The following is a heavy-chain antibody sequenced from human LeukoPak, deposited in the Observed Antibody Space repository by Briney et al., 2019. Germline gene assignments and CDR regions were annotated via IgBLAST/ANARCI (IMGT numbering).Heavy chain of an antibody. V-gene: IGHV4-38-2*01. D-gene: IGHD2/OR15-2a*01. Sequence: SETLSLTCAVSGYYISSGYYWAWIRQPPGKGPEWIASISQSGSTYYNPSLKSRVTISVDTSKNKFSLNLKFVTAADTAVYYCAKIGGDFRSHAYDPIVDWSQGTLVTVSS. CDR3: AKIGGDFRSHAYDPIVD. CDR2: ISQSGST. J-gene: IGHJ4*02. CDR1: GYYISSGYY.